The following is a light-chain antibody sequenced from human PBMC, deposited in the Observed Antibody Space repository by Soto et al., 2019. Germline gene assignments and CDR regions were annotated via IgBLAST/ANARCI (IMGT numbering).Light chain of an antibody. CDR1: QGISSA. V-gene: IGKV1-13*02. CDR3: QQFNSYFT. Sequence: AIQLTQSPSSLSGSVGDRVTITCRACQGISSALAWYQQKPGKAPKLLIYDASSLESGVPSRFSGSGSGTDFTLTISSLQPEDFATYYCQQFNSYFTFGPGTKVDIE. J-gene: IGKJ3*01. CDR2: DAS.